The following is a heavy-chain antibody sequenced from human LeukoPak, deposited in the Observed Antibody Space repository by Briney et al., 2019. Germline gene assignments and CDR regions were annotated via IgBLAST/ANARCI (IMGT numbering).Heavy chain of an antibody. CDR1: GGSISSGGYY. CDR2: IYYSGST. J-gene: IGHJ3*02. CDR3: ARGGNAFDI. Sequence: SETLSLTCTVSGGSISSGGYYWIWIRQHPGKGLEWIGYIYYSGSTYYNPSLKSRVTISVDTSKNQFSLKLSSVTAAATAVYYCARGGNAFDIWAKGQWSPSLQ. V-gene: IGHV4-31*03. D-gene: IGHD1-26*01.